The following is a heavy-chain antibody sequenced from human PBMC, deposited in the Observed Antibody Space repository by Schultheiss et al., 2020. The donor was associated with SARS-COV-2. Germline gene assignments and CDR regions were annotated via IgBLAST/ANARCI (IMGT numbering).Heavy chain of an antibody. CDR1: GGSISSSSYY. CDR2: IYYSGST. J-gene: IGHJ3*02. CDR3: ARRSAGGAFDI. V-gene: IGHV4-39*07. D-gene: IGHD1-26*01. Sequence: SETLSITCTVSGGSISSSSYYWGWIRQPPGKGLEWIGSIYYSGSTYYNPSLKSRVTISVDTSKNQFSLKLSSVTAADTAVYYCARRSAGGAFDIWGQGTMVTVSS.